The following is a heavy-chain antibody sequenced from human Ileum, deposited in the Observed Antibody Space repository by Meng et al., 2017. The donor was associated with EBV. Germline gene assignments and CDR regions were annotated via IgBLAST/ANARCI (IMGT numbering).Heavy chain of an antibody. D-gene: IGHD3-22*01. Sequence: RLQRQGSGPGLVKPSETLPLTCTVSGGSISSSNHYWGWIRQPPGKGLEWIANIYYSGSTYYNPSLKSRVTISVDTSKNQFSLKLSSVTAADTAVYYCARVPSYYYDSRGYVTPFDYWGQGTLVTVSS. V-gene: IGHV4-39*06. CDR3: ARVPSYYYDSRGYVTPFDY. CDR2: IYYSGST. J-gene: IGHJ4*02. CDR1: GGSISSSNHY.